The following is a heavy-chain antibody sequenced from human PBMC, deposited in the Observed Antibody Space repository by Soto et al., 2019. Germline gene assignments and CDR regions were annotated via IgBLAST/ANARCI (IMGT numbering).Heavy chain of an antibody. CDR1: GYTFTSYG. V-gene: IGHV1-18*01. CDR3: ARDYDCSSTSCYALSSGWKFDY. CDR2: ISAYNGNT. D-gene: IGHD2-2*01. Sequence: ASVKVSCKASGYTFTSYGISWVRQAPGQGLEWMGWISAYNGNTNYAQKLQGRVTMTTDTSTSTAYMELRSLRSDDTAVYYCARDYDCSSTSCYALSSGWKFDYWGQGTLVTVSS. J-gene: IGHJ4*02.